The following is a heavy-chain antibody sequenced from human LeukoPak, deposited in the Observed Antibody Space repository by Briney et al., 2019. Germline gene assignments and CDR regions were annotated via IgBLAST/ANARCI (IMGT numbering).Heavy chain of an antibody. Sequence: ASVKVSCKASGYTFTGYYMHWVRQAPGQGLEWMGWINPNSGGTNYAQKFQGRVTMTRDTSISTAYMELSRLRSDDTAVYYCATSRNYYFDSSGPDAFDIWGQGTMVTVSS. V-gene: IGHV1-2*02. CDR3: ATSRNYYFDSSGPDAFDI. CDR1: GYTFTGYY. CDR2: INPNSGGT. J-gene: IGHJ3*02. D-gene: IGHD3-22*01.